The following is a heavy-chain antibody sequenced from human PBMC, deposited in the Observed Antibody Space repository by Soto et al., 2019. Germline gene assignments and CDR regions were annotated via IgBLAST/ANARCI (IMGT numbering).Heavy chain of an antibody. CDR1: GGSISRGGYS. D-gene: IGHD6-13*01. J-gene: IGHJ5*02. CDR2: IYHSGST. V-gene: IGHV4-30-2*01. CDR3: ARGCSSWTMNWFDL. Sequence: SETLSLTCAVSGGSISRGGYSWSWIRQPPGKGLEWIGYIYHSGSTYYNPSLTSRVTISVDRSKNQFSLKLSSVTAADTAVYYCARGCSSWTMNWFDLWGQGTLVTVSS.